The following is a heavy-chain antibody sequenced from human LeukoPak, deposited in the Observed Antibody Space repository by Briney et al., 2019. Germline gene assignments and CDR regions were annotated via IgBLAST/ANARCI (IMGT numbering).Heavy chain of an antibody. CDR1: GYTFTSYA. CDR3: ARDWVAAAGSGY. J-gene: IGHJ4*02. CDR2: ISAYNGNT. D-gene: IGHD6-13*01. V-gene: IGHV1-18*01. Sequence: EASVKVSCKASGYTFTSYAMHWVRQAPGQGLEWMGWISAYNGNTNYAQKLQGRVTMTTDTSTSTAYMELRSLRSDDTAVYYCARDWVAAAGSGYWGQGTLVTVSS.